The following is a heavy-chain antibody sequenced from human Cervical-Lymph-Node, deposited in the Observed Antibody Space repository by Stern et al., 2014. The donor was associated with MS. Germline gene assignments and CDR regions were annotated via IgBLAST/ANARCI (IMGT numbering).Heavy chain of an antibody. CDR3: VREQWLAYFDY. J-gene: IGHJ4*01. Sequence: QLQLQESGPGLVKPSQTLSLTCTVSGGSISSGSYYWSWIRQPAGKGLEWIGRIYVGGNRSYNPSLQSRVAMSMDTSKNQFSLRLSSVTAADTAVYYCVREQWLAYFDYWGHGTLVTVSS. CDR1: GGSISSGSYY. CDR2: IYVGGNR. V-gene: IGHV4-61*02. D-gene: IGHD6-19*01.